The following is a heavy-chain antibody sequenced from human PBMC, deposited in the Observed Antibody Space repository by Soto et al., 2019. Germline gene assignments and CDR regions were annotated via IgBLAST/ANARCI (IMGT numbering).Heavy chain of an antibody. J-gene: IGHJ6*03. CDR3: AKVGKVGSSSPRGGYISYYMDV. CDR2: ISGSGGST. Sequence: GGSLRLSCAASGFTFSSYAMSWVRQAPGKGLEWVSAISGSGGSTYYADSVKGRFTISRDNSKNTLYLQMNSLRAEDTAVYYCAKVGKVGSSSPRGGYISYYMDVWGKGTTVTVSS. D-gene: IGHD6-13*01. V-gene: IGHV3-23*01. CDR1: GFTFSSYA.